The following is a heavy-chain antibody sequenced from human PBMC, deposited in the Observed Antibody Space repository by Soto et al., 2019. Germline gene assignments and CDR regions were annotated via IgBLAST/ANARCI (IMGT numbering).Heavy chain of an antibody. CDR2: IYSGGST. V-gene: IGHV3-53*01. Sequence: EVQLVESGGGLIQPGGSLRLSCAASGFTVSSNYMSWVRQAPGKGLEWVSVIYSGGSTYYADSVKGRFTISRDNSKNTLYLQMNSLRAEDTAVYYCARLYGGNPTRDAFDIWGQGTMVTVSS. D-gene: IGHD4-17*01. CDR3: ARLYGGNPTRDAFDI. J-gene: IGHJ3*02. CDR1: GFTVSSNY.